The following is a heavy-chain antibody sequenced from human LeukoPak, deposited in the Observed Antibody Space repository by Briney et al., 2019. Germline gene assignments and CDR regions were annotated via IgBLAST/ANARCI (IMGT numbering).Heavy chain of an antibody. J-gene: IGHJ4*02. Sequence: ASVKVFCTASGGTFSSYAISWVRQAPGQGLEWMGGIIPIFGTANYAQKFQGRVTITADESTSTAYMELSSLRSEDTAVYYCARGKWELPRPFDYWGQGTLVTVSS. CDR1: GGTFSSYA. V-gene: IGHV1-69*01. D-gene: IGHD1-26*01. CDR2: IIPIFGTA. CDR3: ARGKWELPRPFDY.